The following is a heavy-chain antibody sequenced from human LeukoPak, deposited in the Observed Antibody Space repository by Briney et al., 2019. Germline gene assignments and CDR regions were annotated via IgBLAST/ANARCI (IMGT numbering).Heavy chain of an antibody. CDR2: IYYSGST. V-gene: IGHV4-59*01. J-gene: IGHJ4*02. CDR3: ARARIVGATPYFDY. D-gene: IGHD1-26*01. Sequence: SETLSLTCTVSGGSIGSYYWSWIRQPPGKGLEWIGYIYYSGSTNYNPSLKSRVTISVDTSKNQYSLKLSSVPAADTAVYYCARARIVGATPYFDYWGQGTLVTVSS. CDR1: GGSIGSYY.